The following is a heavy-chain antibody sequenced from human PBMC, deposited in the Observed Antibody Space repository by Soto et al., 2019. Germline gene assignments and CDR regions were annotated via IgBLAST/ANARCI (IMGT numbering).Heavy chain of an antibody. CDR3: AKRPRALLTFDY. J-gene: IGHJ4*02. CDR2: ISDSGGTS. Sequence: EVQLVDSGGGLVQPGGSLRLSCAASGFIFSNYVMSWVRQAPGKGLEWVSSISDSGGTSYYADSVQGRFTISRDTSKNTLYLQMNSLRAEDTAIYYLAKRPRALLTFDYWGQGTLVTVSS. CDR1: GFIFSNYV. D-gene: IGHD1-26*01. V-gene: IGHV3-23*04.